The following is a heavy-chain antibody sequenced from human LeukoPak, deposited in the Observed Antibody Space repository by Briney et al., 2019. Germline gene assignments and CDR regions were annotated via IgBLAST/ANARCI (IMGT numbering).Heavy chain of an antibody. CDR1: GFTFSSYS. Sequence: GGSLRLSCAASGFTFSSYSMNWVRQAPVKVLEWVSSISSSSSYIYHADSVKGRFTISRDNAKNSLYLQMNSLRAEDTAVYYCARDSPSYDYVWGSYRPFDYWGQGTLVTVSS. D-gene: IGHD3-16*02. V-gene: IGHV3-21*01. CDR3: ARDSPSYDYVWGSYRPFDY. CDR2: ISSSSSYI. J-gene: IGHJ4*02.